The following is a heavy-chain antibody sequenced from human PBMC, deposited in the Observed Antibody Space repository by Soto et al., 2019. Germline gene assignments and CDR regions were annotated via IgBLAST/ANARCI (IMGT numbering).Heavy chain of an antibody. CDR1: GGYISSGGYY. CDR3: ARLLSDDFWSGDDSAFDI. CDR2: IYYSGST. D-gene: IGHD3-3*01. Sequence: PSETLSLTCTVSGGYISSGGYYWSWIRQHPGKGLEWIGYIYYSGSTNYNPSLKSRVTISVDTSKNQFSLKLSSVTAADTAVYHCARLLSDDFWSGDDSAFDIWGQGTMVTVSS. V-gene: IGHV4-61*08. J-gene: IGHJ3*02.